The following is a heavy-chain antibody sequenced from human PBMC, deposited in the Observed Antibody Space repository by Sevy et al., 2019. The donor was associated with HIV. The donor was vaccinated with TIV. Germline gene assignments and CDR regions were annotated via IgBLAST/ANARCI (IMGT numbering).Heavy chain of an antibody. CDR1: GFTFSSYG. D-gene: IGHD2-2*02. CDR2: IWYDGSNK. V-gene: IGHV3-33*01. CDR3: ARDGGIVVVPAAIGLPFDY. J-gene: IGHJ4*02. Sequence: GGSLRLSCAASGFTFSSYGMHWVRQAPGKGLELVAVIWYDGSNKYYADSVKGRFTISRDNSKNTLYLQMNSLRAEDTAVYYCARDGGIVVVPAAIGLPFDYWGQGTLVTVSS.